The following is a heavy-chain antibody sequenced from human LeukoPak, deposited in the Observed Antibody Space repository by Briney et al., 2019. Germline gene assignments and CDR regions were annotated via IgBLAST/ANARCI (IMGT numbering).Heavy chain of an antibody. CDR3: ARASNSPFDY. V-gene: IGHV3-48*03. Sequence: PGGSLRLSCAVSGFTFSSYEMSWVRQAPGKGLEWVSHIYTDSNIYQADCGKGRFTISRDNAKNTLYLQMNSLRAEDTAVYYCARASNSPFDYWGQGTLVTVPS. CDR2: IYTDSNI. D-gene: IGHD2-21*01. CDR1: GFTFSSYE. J-gene: IGHJ4*02.